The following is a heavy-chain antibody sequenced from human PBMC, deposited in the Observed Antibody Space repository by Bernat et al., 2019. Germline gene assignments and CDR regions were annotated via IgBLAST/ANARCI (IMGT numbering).Heavy chain of an antibody. J-gene: IGHJ5*02. D-gene: IGHD5-18*01. CDR2: IWYDGSNK. V-gene: IGHV3-33*01. CDR1: GFTFSSYG. Sequence: QVQLVESGGGVVQPGRSLRLSCAASGFTFSSYGMHWVRQAPGKGLEWVAVIWYDGSNKYYADSVKGRFTISRDNSKNTLYLQMNSLRAEDTAVYYCARESSYVDTAMAPLLDSMGFDPWGQGTLVTVSS. CDR3: ARESSYVDTAMAPLLDSMGFDP.